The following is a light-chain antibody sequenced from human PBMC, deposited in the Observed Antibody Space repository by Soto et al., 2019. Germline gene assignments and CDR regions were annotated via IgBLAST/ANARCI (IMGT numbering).Light chain of an antibody. J-gene: IGKJ4*01. CDR3: QQLSTYPST. Sequence: DIQMTQSPSSLSASVRDRVTITCRASQSISSYLNWYQQKPGKAPKLLIYAASSLQSGVPSRFSGSGSGTDFTLTISSLQAEDFATYYCQQLSTYPSTFGGGTKVDIK. V-gene: IGKV1-39*01. CDR1: QSISSY. CDR2: AAS.